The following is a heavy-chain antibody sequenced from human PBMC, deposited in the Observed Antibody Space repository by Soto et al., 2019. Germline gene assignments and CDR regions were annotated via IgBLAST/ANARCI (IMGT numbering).Heavy chain of an antibody. CDR2: IYSGGTT. D-gene: IGHD3-22*01. J-gene: IGHJ5*02. CDR3: ARNGDSSDYWGWFDH. CDR1: GFTVSRNY. V-gene: IGHV3-66*01. Sequence: EVQLVESGGGLVQPGGSLRLSCAASGFTVSRNYMSGVRQAPGTGLEWVSVIYSGGTTYYADSVQGRLTISRDNSKSTLYLQMNSLGAEETAVYYCARNGDSSDYWGWFDHWCQGTLVTCSS.